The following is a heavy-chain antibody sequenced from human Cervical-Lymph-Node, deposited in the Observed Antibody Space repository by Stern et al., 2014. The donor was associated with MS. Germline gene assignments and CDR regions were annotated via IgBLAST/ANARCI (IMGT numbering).Heavy chain of an antibody. D-gene: IGHD3-22*01. CDR1: GGTFSSYA. CDR3: ARDKPEDYYDSSGYYYVPDAFDI. J-gene: IGHJ3*02. CDR2: IIPIIGRA. Sequence: QVQLVQSGAEVKKPGSSVKVSCKASGGTFSSYAISWGRQAPGKGLEWVGGIIPIIGRAKYAQKSQAKVTITADGSTSTAYMELSSLGSEDTAVYYCARDKPEDYYDSSGYYYVPDAFDIWGQGTMVTVSS. V-gene: IGHV1-69*01.